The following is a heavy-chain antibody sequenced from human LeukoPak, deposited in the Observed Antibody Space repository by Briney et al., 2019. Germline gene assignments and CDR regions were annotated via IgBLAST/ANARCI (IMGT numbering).Heavy chain of an antibody. CDR1: GGSISSYY. Sequence: SETLSLTCTVSGGSISSYYWSWIRQPPGKGLEWIGYIYYSGSTNYNPSLKSRLTISLDTSKSQFSLKLSSVTAADTAMYYCARTTTYSYDSRGYYYFDYWGQGTLVTVSS. D-gene: IGHD3-22*01. J-gene: IGHJ4*02. V-gene: IGHV4-59*01. CDR2: IYYSGST. CDR3: ARTTTYSYDSRGYYYFDY.